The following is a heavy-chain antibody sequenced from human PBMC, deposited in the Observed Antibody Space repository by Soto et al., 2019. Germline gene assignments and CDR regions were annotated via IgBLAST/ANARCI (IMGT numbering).Heavy chain of an antibody. V-gene: IGHV3-9*01. CDR3: AKDIGPVTTSGVTVDY. Sequence: EVQLVESGGGLVQPGRSLRLSCAASGFTFDDYAMHWVRQAPGKGLEWVSGISWNSGSIGYADSVKGRFTISRDNAKNSLYLQMNSLRAEDTALDYCAKDIGPVTTSGVTVDYWGQGTLVTVSS. J-gene: IGHJ4*02. CDR2: ISWNSGSI. CDR1: GFTFDDYA. D-gene: IGHD4-4*01.